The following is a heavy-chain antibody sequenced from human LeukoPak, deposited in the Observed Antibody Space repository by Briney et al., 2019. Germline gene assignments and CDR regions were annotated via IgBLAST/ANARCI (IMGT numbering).Heavy chain of an antibody. CDR1: CVSISYYY. D-gene: IGHD3-9*01. CDR3: ARGGTYNDILSFDP. J-gene: IGHJ5*02. V-gene: IGHV4-59*07. Sequence: DTLSLIHTLSCVSISYYYWTCTRHSPGKGLEWIGQIYYTGSTYYNPPLERRVTISLDRSRIQFSLIMTPVTAADTAVYYCARGGTYNDILSFDPWGQGTLVTVSS. CDR2: IYYTGST.